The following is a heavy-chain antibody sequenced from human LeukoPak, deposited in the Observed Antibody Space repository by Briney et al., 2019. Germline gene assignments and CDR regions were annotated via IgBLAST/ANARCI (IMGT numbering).Heavy chain of an antibody. D-gene: IGHD3-22*01. CDR3: ARADSSGYYLNSDAFDI. J-gene: IGHJ3*02. V-gene: IGHV3-53*01. CDR2: IYSGGST. CDR1: GFTVTSNY. Sequence: GGSLRLSCAASGFTVTSNYMSWVRQAPGKGMEWVSVIYSGGSTYYADSVKGRFTISRDNSKNTLYLQMNSLRAEDTAVYYCARADSSGYYLNSDAFDIWGQGTMVTVSS.